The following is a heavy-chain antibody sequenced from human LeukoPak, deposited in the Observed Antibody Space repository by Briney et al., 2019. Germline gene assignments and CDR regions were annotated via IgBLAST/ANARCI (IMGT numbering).Heavy chain of an antibody. V-gene: IGHV1-2*02. J-gene: IGHJ4*02. D-gene: IGHD1-26*01. CDR1: GYTFTGYY. CDR2: INPNSGGT. Sequence: SSVKVSCKASGYTFTGYYMHWVRQAPGQGLEWMGWINPNSGGTNYAQKFQGRVTMTRDTSISTAYMELSRLRSDDTAVYYCARGSIVGATFDYFDYWGQGTLVTVSS. CDR3: ARGSIVGATFDYFDY.